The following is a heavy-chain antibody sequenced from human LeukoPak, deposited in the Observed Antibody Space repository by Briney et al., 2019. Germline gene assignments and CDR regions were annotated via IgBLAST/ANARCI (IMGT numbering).Heavy chain of an antibody. CDR1: GYTFTGYY. CDR3: ARQSSRGIDWFDP. D-gene: IGHD3-16*01. Sequence: GASVKVSCKASGYTFTGYYMHWVRQAPGQGLEWMGWINPNSGGTNYAQKFQGRVTMTRDTSISTAYMELSRLRSDDTAVYYCARQSSRGIDWFDPWGQGTLVTVSS. CDR2: INPNSGGT. J-gene: IGHJ5*02. V-gene: IGHV1-2*02.